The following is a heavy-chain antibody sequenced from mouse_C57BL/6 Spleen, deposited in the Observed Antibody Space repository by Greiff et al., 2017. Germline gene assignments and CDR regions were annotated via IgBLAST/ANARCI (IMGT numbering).Heavy chain of an antibody. CDR1: GYTFTSYW. Sequence: QVQLQQPGAELVRPGSSVKLSCKASGYTFTSYWMDWVKQRPGQGLEWIGNIYPSDSETHYNQKFKDKATLTVDKSSSTAYMQLSSLTSEDSAVYYCARDYYGSIGAMDYWGQGTSVTVSS. CDR2: IYPSDSET. CDR3: ARDYYGSIGAMDY. V-gene: IGHV1-61*01. D-gene: IGHD1-1*01. J-gene: IGHJ4*01.